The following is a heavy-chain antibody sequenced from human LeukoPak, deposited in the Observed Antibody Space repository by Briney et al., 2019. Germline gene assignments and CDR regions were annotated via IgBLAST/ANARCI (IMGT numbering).Heavy chain of an antibody. CDR1: GYSISSGYY. V-gene: IGHV4-38-2*02. Sequence: ASETLSLTCAVSGYSISSGYYWGWIRQPPGKGLEWIGSIYHSESTYYNPSLKSRVTISVDTSKNQFSLKLSSVTAADTAVYYCARDGRDWFDPWGQGTLVTVSS. CDR3: ARDGRDWFDP. J-gene: IGHJ5*02. CDR2: IYHSEST.